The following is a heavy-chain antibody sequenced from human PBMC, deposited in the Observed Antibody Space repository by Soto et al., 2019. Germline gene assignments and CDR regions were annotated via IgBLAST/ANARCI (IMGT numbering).Heavy chain of an antibody. CDR2: VSYSCYST. Sequence: GGSLRLSCAASGFTFSSYGMNWVRQAQGKGLEWVSSVSYSCYSTYYADSLKGRFSISIYNSKKTLYLQMNSLRVEDTAVYYCAKDPRRLVNWFDPWGQGTLVTVSS. CDR1: GFTFSSYG. V-gene: IGHV3-23*01. J-gene: IGHJ5*02. CDR3: AKDPRRLVNWFDP.